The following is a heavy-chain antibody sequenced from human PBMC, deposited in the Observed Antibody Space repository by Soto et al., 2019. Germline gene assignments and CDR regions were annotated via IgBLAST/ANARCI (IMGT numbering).Heavy chain of an antibody. CDR1: GGSFSGYY. V-gene: IGHV4-34*01. CDR2: INHSGST. J-gene: IGHJ6*02. CDR3: ARGSRGWRYYYYGMDV. D-gene: IGHD6-19*01. Sequence: SETLSLTCAVYGGSFSGYYWSWIRQPPGRGLEWIGEINHSGSTNYNPSLKSRVTISVDTSKNQFSLKLSSVTAADTAVYYCARGSRGWRYYYYGMDVWGQGTTVTVSS.